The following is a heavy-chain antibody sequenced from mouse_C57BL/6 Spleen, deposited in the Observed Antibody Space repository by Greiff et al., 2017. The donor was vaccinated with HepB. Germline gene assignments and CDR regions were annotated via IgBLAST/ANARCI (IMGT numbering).Heavy chain of an antibody. CDR2: INPNNGGT. D-gene: IGHD2-4*01. CDR3: ARGGDYDEKAVDY. V-gene: IGHV1-26*01. J-gene: IGHJ2*01. Sequence: EVQLQQSGPELVKPGASVKISCKASGYTFTDYYMNWVKQSHGKSLEWIGDINPNNGGTSYNQKFKGKATLTVDKSSSTAYMELRSLTSEDSAVYYCARGGDYDEKAVDYWGQGTTLTVSS. CDR1: GYTFTDYY.